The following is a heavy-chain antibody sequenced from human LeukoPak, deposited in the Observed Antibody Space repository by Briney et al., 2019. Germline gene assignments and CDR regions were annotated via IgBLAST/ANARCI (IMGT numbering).Heavy chain of an antibody. CDR1: GGSISSYY. CDR2: IYYSGST. V-gene: IGHV4-39*01. D-gene: IGHD4-17*01. Sequence: PSETLSLTCTVSGGSISSYYWSWIRQPPGKGLEWIGSIYYSGSTYYNPSLKSRVTISVDTSKNQFSLKLSSVTAADTAVYYCARHMARTTVTTVDYWGQGTLVTVSS. CDR3: ARHMARTTVTTVDY. J-gene: IGHJ4*02.